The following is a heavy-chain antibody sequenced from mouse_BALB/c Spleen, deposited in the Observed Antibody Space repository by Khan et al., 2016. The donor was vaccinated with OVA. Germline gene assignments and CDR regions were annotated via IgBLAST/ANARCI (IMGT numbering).Heavy chain of an antibody. CDR2: ISYSGNT. CDR3: ARVLGGDFDY. V-gene: IGHV3-2*02. Sequence: EVQLVESGPGLVKPSQSLSLTCTVTGYSIASDYAWNWIRQFPGNKLEWMGFISYSGNTNYNPSLKSRISITRDTSKNQFFLQLNSVTSEDTATYYCARVLGGDFDYWGQGTTLTVSS. J-gene: IGHJ2*01. CDR1: GYSIASDYA.